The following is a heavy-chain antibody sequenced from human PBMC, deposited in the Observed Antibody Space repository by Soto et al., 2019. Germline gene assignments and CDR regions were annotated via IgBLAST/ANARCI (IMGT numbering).Heavy chain of an antibody. V-gene: IGHV3-30-3*01. Sequence: GGSLRLSCAASGFTFSSYAMHWVRQAPGKGLEWVAVISYDGSNKYYADSVKGRFTISRDNSKNTLYLQMNSLRAEDTAVYYCARGDGWIDYWGQGTLVTVS. CDR2: ISYDGSNK. CDR3: ARGDGWIDY. CDR1: GFTFSSYA. D-gene: IGHD2-15*01. J-gene: IGHJ4*02.